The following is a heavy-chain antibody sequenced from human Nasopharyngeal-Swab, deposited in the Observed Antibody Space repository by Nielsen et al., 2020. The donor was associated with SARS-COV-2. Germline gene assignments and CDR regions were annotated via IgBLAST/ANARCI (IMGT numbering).Heavy chain of an antibody. V-gene: IGHV4-31*02. CDR2: IYYSGST. Sequence: WIRPLPGKGLEWIGYIYYSGSTYYNPSLKSRVTISVDTSKNQFSLKLSSVTAADTAVYYCARGGAARPGFDYWGQGTLVTVSS. CDR3: ARGGAARPGFDY. J-gene: IGHJ4*02. D-gene: IGHD6-6*01.